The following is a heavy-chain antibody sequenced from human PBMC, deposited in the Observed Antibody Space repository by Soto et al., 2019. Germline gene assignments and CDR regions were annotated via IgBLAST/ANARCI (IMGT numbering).Heavy chain of an antibody. J-gene: IGHJ4*02. CDR2: ISSSSSYI. Sequence: GGSLRLSCAASGFTFSSYSMNWVRQAPGKGLEWVSSISSSSSYIYYADSVKGRFTISRDNAKNSLYLQMNSLRAEDTAVYYCARDYSRFAVHPYFDYWGQGTLVTVSS. D-gene: IGHD1-26*01. CDR1: GFTFSSYS. CDR3: ARDYSRFAVHPYFDY. V-gene: IGHV3-21*01.